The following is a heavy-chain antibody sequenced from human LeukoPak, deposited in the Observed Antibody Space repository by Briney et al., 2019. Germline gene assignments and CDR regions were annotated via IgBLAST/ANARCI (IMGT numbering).Heavy chain of an antibody. CDR2: IRYDGSNK. J-gene: IGHJ4*01. D-gene: IGHD3-9*01. V-gene: IGHV3-30*02. CDR3: AKGPDYDILADYFDY. CDR1: GFTFSSYG. Sequence: GGSLRLSCAASGFTFSSYGMHWVRQAPGKGLEWVAFIRYDGSNKYHADSVKGRFTISRDNSKNTLYLQMNSLRAEDTAVYYCAKGPDYDILADYFDYWGQGTLVTVSS.